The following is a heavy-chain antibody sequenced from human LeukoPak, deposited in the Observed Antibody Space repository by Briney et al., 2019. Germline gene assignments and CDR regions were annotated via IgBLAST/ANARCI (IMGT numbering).Heavy chain of an antibody. D-gene: IGHD3-3*01. V-gene: IGHV3-33*06. Sequence: GGSLRLSCAASGFTFSRYGMHWVRQAPGKGLEWVVVIWNDGSNEKYADSVKGRFTISRDNSENTLYLQMNSLRAEDTAMYYCAKRDAKISRSDSFDIWGQGTMVTVSS. CDR1: GFTFSRYG. CDR3: AKRDAKISRSDSFDI. J-gene: IGHJ3*02. CDR2: IWNDGSNE.